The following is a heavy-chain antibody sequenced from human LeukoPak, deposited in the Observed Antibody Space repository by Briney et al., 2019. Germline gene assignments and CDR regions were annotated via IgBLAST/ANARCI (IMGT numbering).Heavy chain of an antibody. CDR2: ISGNGGST. V-gene: IGHV3-23*01. Sequence: GGSLRLSCAASGFIFSTYAMSWVRQAPGKGLEWVSTISGNGGSTYYADSVKGRFTISRDNSKNTLYLQMNSLRVEDTAVYYCAKPTPDSSSWLFDYWGQGALVTVSS. J-gene: IGHJ4*02. D-gene: IGHD6-13*01. CDR1: GFIFSTYA. CDR3: AKPTPDSSSWLFDY.